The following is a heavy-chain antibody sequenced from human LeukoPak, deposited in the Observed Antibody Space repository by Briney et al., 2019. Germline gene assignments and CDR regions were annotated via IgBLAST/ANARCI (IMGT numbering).Heavy chain of an antibody. CDR2: ISAGGDLT. Sequence: GGPLRLSCAASGFTFTSYSMNWVRQAPGKGLEWLSGISAGGDLTFHADSLKGRFTISRDNYKNTLYLQMDSLRAEDTAVYYCAKSLFTSAAGSGRASDIWGQGTMVTVSS. CDR3: AKSLFTSAAGSGRASDI. V-gene: IGHV3-23*01. J-gene: IGHJ3*02. CDR1: GFTFTSYS. D-gene: IGHD3-10*01.